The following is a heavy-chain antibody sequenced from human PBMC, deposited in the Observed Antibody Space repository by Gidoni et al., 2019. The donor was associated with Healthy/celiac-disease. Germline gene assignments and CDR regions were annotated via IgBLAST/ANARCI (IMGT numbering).Heavy chain of an antibody. V-gene: IGHV4-34*01. CDR3: ASPSDYDSSGYYDY. CDR1: GGSFSGYY. J-gene: IGHJ4*02. CDR2: INHSGST. Sequence: QVQLQQWGAGLLKPSETLSLTCAVYGGSFSGYYWSWIRQPPGKGLEWIGEINHSGSTNYNPSLKSRVTISVDTSKNQFSLKLSSVTAADTAVYYCASPSDYDSSGYYDYWGQGTLVTVSS. D-gene: IGHD3-22*01.